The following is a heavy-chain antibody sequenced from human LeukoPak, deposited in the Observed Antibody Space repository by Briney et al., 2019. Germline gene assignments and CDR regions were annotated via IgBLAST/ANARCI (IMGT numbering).Heavy chain of an antibody. CDR3: AKLLGGTGGYFDY. V-gene: IGHV3-30*18. Sequence: GGSLRLSCAASGFTFSNYGMHWVRQAPGKGLEWVAAISYDGSSKYYADSVKGRFTISRGNSKNTLYLQMNSLRAEETAVYYCAKLLGGTGGYFDYWGQGTLVTVSS. CDR2: ISYDGSSK. J-gene: IGHJ4*02. CDR1: GFTFSNYG. D-gene: IGHD7-27*01.